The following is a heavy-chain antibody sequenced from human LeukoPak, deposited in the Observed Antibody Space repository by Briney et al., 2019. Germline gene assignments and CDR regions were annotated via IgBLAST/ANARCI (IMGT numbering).Heavy chain of an antibody. D-gene: IGHD1-26*01. Sequence: SETLSLTCTVSGGSVSSGSYYWSWIRQPPGKGLEWIGYIYYSGSTNYNPSLKSRVTISVDTSKNQFSLKLSSVTAADTAVYYCARKSGSSSRSEKVDYWGQGTLVTVSS. CDR3: ARKSGSSSRSEKVDY. V-gene: IGHV4-61*01. CDR2: IYYSGST. J-gene: IGHJ4*02. CDR1: GGSVSSGSYY.